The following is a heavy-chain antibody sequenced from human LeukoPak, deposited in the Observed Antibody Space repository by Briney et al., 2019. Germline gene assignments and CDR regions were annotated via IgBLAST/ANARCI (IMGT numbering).Heavy chain of an antibody. CDR2: IIPIFGTA. CDR1: GGTFSSYA. Sequence: GSSVKVSCKASGGTFSSYAICWVRQAPGQGLEWMGGIIPIFGTANYAQKFQGRVTITTDESTSTAYMELSSLRSEDTAVYYCARDRVAAAGRYFDYWGQGTLVTVSS. V-gene: IGHV1-69*05. J-gene: IGHJ4*02. CDR3: ARDRVAAAGRYFDY. D-gene: IGHD6-13*01.